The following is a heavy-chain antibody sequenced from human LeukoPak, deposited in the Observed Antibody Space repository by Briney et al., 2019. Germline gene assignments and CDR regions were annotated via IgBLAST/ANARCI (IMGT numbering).Heavy chain of an antibody. Sequence: GASVKVSCKASGYSFINYYMHWVRQAPGQGLEWMGIINPSGGSTTYTQKFQGRVTMTRDMSTSTVYMELSSLRSDDTAVYYCARGGYRGYDWGSGGDWFDPWGQGTLVIVSS. J-gene: IGHJ5*02. V-gene: IGHV1-46*01. CDR3: ARGGYRGYDWGSGGDWFDP. CDR1: GYSFINYY. CDR2: INPSGGST. D-gene: IGHD5-12*01.